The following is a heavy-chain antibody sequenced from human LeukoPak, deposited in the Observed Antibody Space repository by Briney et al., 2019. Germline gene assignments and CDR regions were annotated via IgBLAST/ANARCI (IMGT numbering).Heavy chain of an antibody. CDR2: ISYSGST. V-gene: IGHV4-59*11. D-gene: IGHD5/OR15-5a*01. J-gene: IGHJ5*02. Sequence: SETLALTCTVSGFSISIHYWTWIRQPPGKGREWIGYISYSGSTNYNPSLKSRVHISVDTSKNQLCLKLRSVTAADKAVYYCARSTTNWFDPWGQGPLVTVSS. CDR1: GFSISIHY. CDR3: ARSTTNWFDP.